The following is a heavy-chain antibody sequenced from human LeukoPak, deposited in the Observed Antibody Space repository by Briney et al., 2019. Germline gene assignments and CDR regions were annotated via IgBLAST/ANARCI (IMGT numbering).Heavy chain of an antibody. CDR3: ARELLVVGATRDAFDI. CDR2: ISSSSSTI. J-gene: IGHJ3*02. D-gene: IGHD1-26*01. V-gene: IGHV3-48*04. Sequence: PGGSLRLSCAASGFTFSSSGMNWVRQAPGKGLEWVSYISSSSSTIYYADSVKGRFTISRDNAKNSLYLQMNSLRAEDTAVYYCARELLVVGATRDAFDIWGQGTMVTVSS. CDR1: GFTFSSSG.